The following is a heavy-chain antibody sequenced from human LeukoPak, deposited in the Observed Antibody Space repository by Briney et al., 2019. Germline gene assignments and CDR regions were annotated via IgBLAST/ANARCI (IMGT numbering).Heavy chain of an antibody. Sequence: GGSLRLSCAASGFTFDDYGMSWVRQAPGKGLEWVSGINWNGGSTYHSDSVRGRFTISRDNSNNTVSLYMHGLRAEDTAIYYCAKERRSSMDVWGNGTTVTVSS. CDR2: INWNGGST. CDR1: GFTFDDYG. J-gene: IGHJ6*03. CDR3: AKERRSSMDV. D-gene: IGHD6-6*01. V-gene: IGHV3-20*04.